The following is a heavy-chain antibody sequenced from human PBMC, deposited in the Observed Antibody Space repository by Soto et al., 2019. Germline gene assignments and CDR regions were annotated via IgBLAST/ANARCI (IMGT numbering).Heavy chain of an antibody. Sequence: QVQLVQSGAEVKKPGASVKVSCKASGYTFTGYYMHWVRQAPGQGLEWLGWINPNSGGTNYAQKCQCRVTKTRDTSIRTADMELRRLRSDDTAVYYCAQMTAAPLYYYYGMDVGGQGTTVTASS. V-gene: IGHV1-2*02. CDR1: GYTFTGYY. CDR2: INPNSGGT. CDR3: AQMTAAPLYYYYGMDV. D-gene: IGHD5-18*01. J-gene: IGHJ6*02.